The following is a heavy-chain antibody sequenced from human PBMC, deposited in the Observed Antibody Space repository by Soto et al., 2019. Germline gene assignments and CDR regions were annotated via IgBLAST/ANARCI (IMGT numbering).Heavy chain of an antibody. Sequence: ETLSLTCTFSDYFISSYYWNWIRQPAGKGLEWIGRVSTNGATNYNPSLESRVTMSVDTSKNQFSLKLTSVTAADTAVYFCARADYEILTGSYAMDVWGQGTTVTVSS. V-gene: IGHV4-4*07. D-gene: IGHD3-9*01. CDR1: DYFISSYY. J-gene: IGHJ6*02. CDR2: VSTNGAT. CDR3: ARADYEILTGSYAMDV.